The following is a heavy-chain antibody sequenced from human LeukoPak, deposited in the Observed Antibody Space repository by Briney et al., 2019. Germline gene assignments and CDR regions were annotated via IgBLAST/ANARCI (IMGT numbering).Heavy chain of an antibody. D-gene: IGHD4-23*01. CDR2: ISGSGGST. J-gene: IGHJ4*02. Sequence: GGSLRLSCAASGFTFSSYSMNWVRQAPGKGLEWVSAISGSGGSTYYADSVKGRFTISRDNSKNTLYLQMNSLRAEDTAVYYCAKNAGYGGKRAYFDYWGQGTLVTVSS. V-gene: IGHV3-23*01. CDR1: GFTFSSYS. CDR3: AKNAGYGGKRAYFDY.